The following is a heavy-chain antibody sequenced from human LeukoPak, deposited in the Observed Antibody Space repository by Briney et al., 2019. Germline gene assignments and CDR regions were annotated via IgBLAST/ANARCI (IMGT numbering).Heavy chain of an antibody. D-gene: IGHD3-22*01. Sequence: SETLSLTCTVSGGSINSYYWSWMRQPAGKGLEGIGRIYTSGTTNYNPSLKSRVTMSVDTSKNHFSLQLTSVTAADTAVYYCASTTYDYDTSGHYFLDYWGQGSLVTVSS. J-gene: IGHJ4*02. CDR1: GGSINSYY. V-gene: IGHV4-4*07. CDR3: ASTTYDYDTSGHYFLDY. CDR2: IYTSGTT.